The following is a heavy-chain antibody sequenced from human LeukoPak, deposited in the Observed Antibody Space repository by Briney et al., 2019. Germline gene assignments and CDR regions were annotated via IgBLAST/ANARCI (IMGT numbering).Heavy chain of an antibody. CDR3: AREGRAAVAYYFQY. V-gene: IGHV1-2*02. J-gene: IGHJ4*02. CDR1: GYTFTGDY. CDR2: INPNSGNT. D-gene: IGHD6-13*01. Sequence: ASVKVSCKAFGYTFTGDYMHWVRQAPGQGLEWMGWINPNSGNTHYAQKFQGRVTMTRDTSISTAYMDLSRLRSDDTAVYFCAREGRAAVAYYFQYWGQGTLVTVSS.